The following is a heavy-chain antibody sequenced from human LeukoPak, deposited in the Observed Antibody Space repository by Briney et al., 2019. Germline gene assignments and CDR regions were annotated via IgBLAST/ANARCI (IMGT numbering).Heavy chain of an antibody. J-gene: IGHJ5*02. V-gene: IGHV4-59*08. D-gene: IGHD3-3*01. CDR3: ARQTLPYDFWGGYYTGGGWFDP. CDR2: IYYSGST. Sequence: SETLSLTCTVSGGSISSYYWSWIRQPPGKGLEWIGYIYYSGSTNYNPSLKSRVTISVDTSKNQFSLKLSSVTAADTAVYYCARQTLPYDFWGGYYTGGGWFDPWGQGTLVTVSS. CDR1: GGSISSYY.